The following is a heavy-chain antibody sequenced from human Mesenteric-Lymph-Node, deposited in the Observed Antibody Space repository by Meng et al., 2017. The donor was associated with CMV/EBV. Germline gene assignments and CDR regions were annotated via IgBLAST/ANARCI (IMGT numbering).Heavy chain of an antibody. V-gene: IGHV3-11*04. D-gene: IGHD1-7*01. CDR2: ISSSGSTI. Sequence: GGSLRLSCAASGFTFADAWMTWVRQVAGEGLEWVSYISSSGSTIYYADSVKGRFTISRDNAKNSLYLQMNSLRAEDTAVYYCARRKELRLYYYGMDVWGQGTTVTVSS. J-gene: IGHJ6*02. CDR1: GFTFADAW. CDR3: ARRKELRLYYYGMDV.